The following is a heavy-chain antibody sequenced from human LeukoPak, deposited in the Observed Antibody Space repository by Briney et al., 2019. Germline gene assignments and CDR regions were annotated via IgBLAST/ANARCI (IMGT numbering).Heavy chain of an antibody. CDR1: GGTFSSYA. J-gene: IGHJ4*02. D-gene: IGHD3-10*02. V-gene: IGHV1-69*05. CDR2: VIPIFGTA. CDR3: AVGVRGVYDY. Sequence: SVKVSCKASGGTFSSYAIIWVRQAPGQGLEWVGGVIPIFGTANYAQKFQGRVTITTDESTSTAYMELSSLRSEDTAVYYCAVGVRGVYDYWGQGTLVTVSS.